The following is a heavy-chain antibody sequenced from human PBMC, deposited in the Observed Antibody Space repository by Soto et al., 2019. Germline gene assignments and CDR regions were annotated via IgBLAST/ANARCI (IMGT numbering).Heavy chain of an antibody. CDR3: AHRRGAYYFDF. V-gene: IGHV2-5*02. CDR1: GFSLSTNGVG. CDR2: IYWDGDK. D-gene: IGHD1-26*01. Sequence: QITLKESGPTLVKPTQTLTLTCTFSGFSLSTNGVGVGWIRQPPGKALEWLALIYWDGDKRYSPSLKSRLTXTXXTSKNQVLLTMTNMDPVDTATYYCAHRRGAYYFDFWGLGTLVTVSS. J-gene: IGHJ4*02.